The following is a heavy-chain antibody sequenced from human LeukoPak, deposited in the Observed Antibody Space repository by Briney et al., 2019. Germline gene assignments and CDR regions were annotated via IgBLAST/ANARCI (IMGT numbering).Heavy chain of an antibody. J-gene: IGHJ4*02. CDR2: IKKDGSEK. CDR3: ARHLSGITGYTYGRGIDY. D-gene: IGHD5-18*01. Sequence: GGSLRLSCAASGFTFSSYYMSWVRQAPGKGLEWVANIKKDGSEKYYVDSVKGRFTISRDNAKKSLYLQMNSLRAEDTAVYYCARHLSGITGYTYGRGIDYWGQGTLLTVSS. V-gene: IGHV3-7*01. CDR1: GFTFSSYY.